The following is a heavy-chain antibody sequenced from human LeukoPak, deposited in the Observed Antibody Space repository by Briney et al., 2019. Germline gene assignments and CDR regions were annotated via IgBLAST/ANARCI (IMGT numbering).Heavy chain of an antibody. V-gene: IGHV4-30-4*01. CDR2: IYYSGST. CDR3: ARVGEDYDILTGLDGYYYYGMDV. D-gene: IGHD3-9*01. J-gene: IGHJ6*02. CDR1: GGSISRADYY. Sequence: SETLSLTCTVSGGSISRADYYWSWIRQPPGKGLEWIGYIYYSGSTYYNPSLKSRITISVDTSKNQFSLKLSSVTAADTAVYYCARVGEDYDILTGLDGYYYYGMDVWGQGTTVTVSS.